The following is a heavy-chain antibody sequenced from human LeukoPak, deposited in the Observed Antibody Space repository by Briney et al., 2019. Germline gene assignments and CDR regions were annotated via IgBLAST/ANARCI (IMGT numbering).Heavy chain of an antibody. J-gene: IGHJ5*02. D-gene: IGHD2-15*01. CDR2: INAGNGNT. Sequence: ASVKVSCKASGYTFTSYAMHWVRQAPGQRLEWMGWINAGNGNTKYSQKFQGRVTITADESTSTAYMELSSLRSEDTAVYYCARSGCSGGSCSRDWFDPWGQGTLVTVSS. V-gene: IGHV1-3*01. CDR1: GYTFTSYA. CDR3: ARSGCSGGSCSRDWFDP.